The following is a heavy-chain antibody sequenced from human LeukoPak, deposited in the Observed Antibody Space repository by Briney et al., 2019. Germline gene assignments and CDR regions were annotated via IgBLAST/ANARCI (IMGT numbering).Heavy chain of an antibody. Sequence: SETLSLTCTVSGGSISSGFYYWSWIRQPAGKGLEWIGRIFPDGTTNYNPSLKSRVTISVDSSKNQFSLKLSSVTAADTAVYYCARDGRFPPEVLPRYFDYWGQGTLVTVSS. CDR3: ARDGRFPPEVLPRYFDY. D-gene: IGHD1-26*01. V-gene: IGHV4-61*02. CDR1: GGSISSGFYY. CDR2: IFPDGTT. J-gene: IGHJ4*02.